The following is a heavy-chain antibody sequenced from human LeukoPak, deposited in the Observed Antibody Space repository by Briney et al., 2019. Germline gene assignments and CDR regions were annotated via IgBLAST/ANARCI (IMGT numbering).Heavy chain of an antibody. Sequence: GGSLRLSCAASGFTFSSYGMHWVRQAPGKGLEWVAFIRYDGSNKYYADSVKGRFTISRDNSKNTLYLQMNSLRAEDTAVYYCAKGPPTMIVVVITYFDYWGQGTLVTVSS. CDR1: GFTFSSYG. V-gene: IGHV3-30*02. D-gene: IGHD3-22*01. CDR2: IRYDGSNK. J-gene: IGHJ4*02. CDR3: AKGPPTMIVVVITYFDY.